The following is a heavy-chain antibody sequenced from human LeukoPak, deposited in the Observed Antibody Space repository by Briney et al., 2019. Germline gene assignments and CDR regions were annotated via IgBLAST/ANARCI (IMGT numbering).Heavy chain of an antibody. CDR2: IYSSGST. CDR1: GGSISSSPYY. D-gene: IGHD3-10*01. V-gene: IGHV4-39*07. Sequence: NASETLSLTCTVSGGSISSSPYYWTWIRQPPGKGLEWIGNIYSSGSTYYNPSLKSRVTISVDTSKNQFSLKLSSVTAADTAVYYCARLRYYGSGSYYPYYYYYMDVWGKGTTVTISS. CDR3: ARLRYYGSGSYYPYYYYYMDV. J-gene: IGHJ6*03.